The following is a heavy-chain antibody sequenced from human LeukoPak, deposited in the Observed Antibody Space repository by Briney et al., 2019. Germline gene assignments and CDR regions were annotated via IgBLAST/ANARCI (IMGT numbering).Heavy chain of an antibody. CDR3: ARGYNWNHGAFDI. D-gene: IGHD1-20*01. CDR2: ISSSSYI. Sequence: PGRSLRLSCAASGFTFSSYAMHWVRQAPGKGLEWVSSISSSSYIYYADSVKGRFTISRDNAKNSLYLQMNSLRAEDTAVYYCARGYNWNHGAFDIWGQGTMVTVSS. CDR1: GFTFSSYA. V-gene: IGHV3-21*01. J-gene: IGHJ3*02.